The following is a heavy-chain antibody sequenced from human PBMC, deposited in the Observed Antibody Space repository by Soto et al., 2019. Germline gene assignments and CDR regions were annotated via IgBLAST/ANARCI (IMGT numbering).Heavy chain of an antibody. Sequence: QVQLQQWGAGLLKPSETLSLTCAVYGGSFSGYYWSWIRQPPGKGLEWIGEINHSGSTNYNPSLKSLVTISVDTSKNQFSLKLSSVTAADTAVYYCARGVTMVRVVIIPAAARVGASDTWAQGTMVTASS. CDR3: ARGVTMVRVVIIPAAARVGASDT. CDR1: GGSFSGYY. J-gene: IGHJ3*02. D-gene: IGHD3-10*01. V-gene: IGHV4-34*01. CDR2: INHSGST.